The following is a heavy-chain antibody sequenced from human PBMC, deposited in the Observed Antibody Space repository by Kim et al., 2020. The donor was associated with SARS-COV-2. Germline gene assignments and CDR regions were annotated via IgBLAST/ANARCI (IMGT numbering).Heavy chain of an antibody. V-gene: IGHV1-69*01. CDR3: ARDAA. Sequence: IPILGTANYAQKFQGRVTITADESTSTAYMELSSLRSEDTAVYYCARDAAWGQGTLVTVSS. CDR2: IPILGTA. J-gene: IGHJ5*02.